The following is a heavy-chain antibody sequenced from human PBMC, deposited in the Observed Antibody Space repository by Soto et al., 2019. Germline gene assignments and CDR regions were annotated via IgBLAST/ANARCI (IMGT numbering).Heavy chain of an antibody. J-gene: IGHJ5*02. CDR2: IYYSGST. CDR3: ARGRYWASWFDP. D-gene: IGHD2-15*01. CDR1: GGSISSGDFY. Sequence: PSETLSLTCTVSGGSISSGDFYWSWIRQPPGKGLEWIGYIYYSGSTYYNPSLKSRVTISVDTSKNQFSLKLSSVTAADTAVYYCARGRYWASWFDPWGQGTLVTVSS. V-gene: IGHV4-30-4*01.